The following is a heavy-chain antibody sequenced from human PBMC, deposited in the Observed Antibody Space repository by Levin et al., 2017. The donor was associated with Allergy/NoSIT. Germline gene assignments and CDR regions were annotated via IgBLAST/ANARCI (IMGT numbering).Heavy chain of an antibody. CDR2: ITSSGNIA. V-gene: IGHV3-48*03. Sequence: GESLKISCVASGFNFKNYEINWVRQAPGKGLEWVSYITSSGNIAFYAESVKGRFSVYRDNAKNSVYLQMNRLRAEDTGLYYCTRELIAVRGDGSDLWGRGTMVAVSS. D-gene: IGHD6-19*01. CDR3: TRELIAVRGDGSDL. CDR1: GFNFKNYE. J-gene: IGHJ3*01.